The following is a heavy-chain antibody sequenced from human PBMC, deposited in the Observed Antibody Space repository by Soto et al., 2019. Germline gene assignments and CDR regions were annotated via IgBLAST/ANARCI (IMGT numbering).Heavy chain of an antibody. CDR2: MNAKSGDT. J-gene: IGHJ6*02. CDR1: GYTFSDFD. D-gene: IGHD3-16*01. V-gene: IGHV1-8*01. Sequence: ASVKVSWKASGYTFSDFDINWLRQASGQGPEWMGWMNAKSGDTFFAQRFQGKFNMTWDTSLSTAYMEVGSLTSGDTAMYYCARGNPFNYAGFDVWGQGTTVTVSS. CDR3: ARGNPFNYAGFDV.